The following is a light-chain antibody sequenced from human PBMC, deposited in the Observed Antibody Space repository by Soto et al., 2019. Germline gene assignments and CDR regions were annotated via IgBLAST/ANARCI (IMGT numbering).Light chain of an antibody. CDR3: EQYNNWPPLT. CDR1: QSVSSK. CDR2: GAS. J-gene: IGKJ4*01. Sequence: IVMTQSPATLSVSPGERATLSCRASQSVSSKLAWYQQKPGLAPSLLIYGASTRATGIPGRFSGSGSGTEFTLTISSLQSEDLAVYYCEQYNNWPPLTFGGGTKVEIK. V-gene: IGKV3-15*01.